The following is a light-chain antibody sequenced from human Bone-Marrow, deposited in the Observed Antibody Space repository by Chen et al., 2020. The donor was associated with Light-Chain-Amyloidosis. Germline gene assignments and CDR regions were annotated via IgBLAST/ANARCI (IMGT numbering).Light chain of an antibody. J-gene: IGLJ3*02. CDR3: GLYLGSGVWV. CDR2: NTD. V-gene: IGLV8-61*01. Sequence: QTVVTQEPSFSVSPGGTVTLPCGLTSGSVATDYYPSWYQQTPGQAPRTLSYNTDTRSSGVPDRLSGSILGNKAALTISGAQADDEADYYCGLYLGSGVWVFGGGTKLTVL. CDR1: SGSVATDYY.